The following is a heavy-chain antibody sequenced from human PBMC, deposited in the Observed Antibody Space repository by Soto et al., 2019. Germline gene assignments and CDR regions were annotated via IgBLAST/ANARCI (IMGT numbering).Heavy chain of an antibody. D-gene: IGHD3-22*01. CDR2: IYYSGST. CDR3: ARDPGRYDSSGYNWFDP. J-gene: IGHJ5*02. V-gene: IGHV4-59*01. CDR1: GGSISSYY. Sequence: PSETLSLTCTVSGGSISSYYWSWIRPPPGKGLEWIGYIYYSGSTNYNPSLKSRVTISVDTSKNQFSLKLSSVTAADTAVYYCARDPGRYDSSGYNWFDPWGQGTLVTVSS.